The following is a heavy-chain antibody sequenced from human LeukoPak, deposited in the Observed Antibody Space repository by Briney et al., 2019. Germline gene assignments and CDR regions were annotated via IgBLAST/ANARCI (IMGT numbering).Heavy chain of an antibody. D-gene: IGHD3-3*02. J-gene: IGHJ4*02. CDR1: GGSISSGGYY. CDR3: ARGPHFLAFD. CDR2: IYYSGST. V-gene: IGHV4-31*03. Sequence: SETLSLTCTVSGGSISSGGYYWSWIRQHPGKGLEWIGYIYYSGSTYYNPSLKSRVTISVDTSKNQFSLKLSSVTAADTAVYYCARGPHFLAFDWGQGTLVTVSS.